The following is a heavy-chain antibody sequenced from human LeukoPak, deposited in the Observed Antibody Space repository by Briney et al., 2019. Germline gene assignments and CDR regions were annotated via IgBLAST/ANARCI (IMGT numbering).Heavy chain of an antibody. CDR3: AKRGPNGSGTYNSLYYYYIDV. D-gene: IGHD3-10*01. V-gene: IGHV3-66*01. CDR1: GFTVSSNH. CDR2: IYRGDLT. Sequence: PGGSLRLSCAASGFTVSSNHMSWVRQAPGKGLEWVSMIYRGDLTYYADSVKGRFSISRDNSQNTLYLQMNSLKAEDTAVYYCAKRGPNGSGTYNSLYYYYIDVWGKGTTVTISS. J-gene: IGHJ6*03.